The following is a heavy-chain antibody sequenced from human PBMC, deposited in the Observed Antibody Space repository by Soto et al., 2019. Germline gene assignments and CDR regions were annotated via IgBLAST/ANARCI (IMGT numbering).Heavy chain of an antibody. CDR1: GFSLSSYGMG. J-gene: IGHJ4*02. D-gene: IGHD4-17*01. CDR2: IYWDDDK. Sequence: QITLKESGPTLVRPAQTLTLTCGFSGFSLSSYGMGVAWIRQPPGKAREWLALIYWDDDKRYSPSLKDRLAISKDTSSHHLVLTITNMAPGDTATYFCAHAGDYDLLTFDHWGPGTLVTV. V-gene: IGHV2-5*02. CDR3: AHAGDYDLLTFDH.